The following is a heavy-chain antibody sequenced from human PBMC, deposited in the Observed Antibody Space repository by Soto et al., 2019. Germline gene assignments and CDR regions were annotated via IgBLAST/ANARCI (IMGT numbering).Heavy chain of an antibody. Sequence: GGSLRLSCAASGFTFSGYGVHWVRQAPGKGLEWVAVISYDGSNKYYADSVKGRFTISRDNSKNTLYLQMNSLRAEDTAVYYCAKDLGHYYYYYGMDVWGQGTTVTVSS. V-gene: IGHV3-30*18. CDR2: ISYDGSNK. CDR1: GFTFSGYG. J-gene: IGHJ6*02. CDR3: AKDLGHYYYYYGMDV.